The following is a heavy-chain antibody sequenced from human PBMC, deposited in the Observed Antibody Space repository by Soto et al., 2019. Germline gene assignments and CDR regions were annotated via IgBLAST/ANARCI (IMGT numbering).Heavy chain of an antibody. Sequence: GQGLEWMGWINPNSGGTNYAQKFQGWVTMTRDTSISTAYMELSRLRSDDTAVYYCARDIPYSSGLSFDYWGQGTLVTVSS. D-gene: IGHD6-19*01. CDR3: ARDIPYSSGLSFDY. CDR2: INPNSGGT. V-gene: IGHV1-2*04. J-gene: IGHJ4*02.